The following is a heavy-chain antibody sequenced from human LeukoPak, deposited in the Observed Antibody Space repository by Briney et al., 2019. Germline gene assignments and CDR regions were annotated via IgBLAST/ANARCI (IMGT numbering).Heavy chain of an antibody. D-gene: IGHD4-23*01. Sequence: GGSLRLSCAASGFTFDDYAMHWVRQAPGKGLEWVSGISWNSGIIGYADSVKGRFTISRDNAKNSLYLQMNSLRAEDMALYYCAKGSSVVIPGYFDYWGQGTLVTVSS. J-gene: IGHJ4*02. CDR1: GFTFDDYA. CDR3: AKGSSVVIPGYFDY. V-gene: IGHV3-9*03. CDR2: ISWNSGII.